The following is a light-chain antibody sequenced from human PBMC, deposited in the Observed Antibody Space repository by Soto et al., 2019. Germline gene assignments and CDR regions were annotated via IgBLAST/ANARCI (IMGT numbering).Light chain of an antibody. CDR1: QSISSW. CDR3: QQYNSYSRYT. CDR2: DAS. J-gene: IGKJ2*01. Sequence: DIQMTQSPSTLSASVGDRVTITCRASQSISSWLTWYQQKPGKALKLLIYDASSLESGVPSRFSGSGSGTEFTLTISSLQPDDFATYYCQQYNSYSRYTFGQGTKLEIK. V-gene: IGKV1-5*01.